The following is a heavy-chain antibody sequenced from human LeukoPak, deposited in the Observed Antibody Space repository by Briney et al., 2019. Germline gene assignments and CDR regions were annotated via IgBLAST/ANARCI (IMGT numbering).Heavy chain of an antibody. D-gene: IGHD5-24*01. V-gene: IGHV4-59*01. CDR1: GGSISNYY. CDR3: ASLGDAYNLDY. CDR2: IYYSGSA. Sequence: SETLSLTCTVSGGSISNYYWSWIRQPPGKGLEWIGYIYYSGSANYSPSLKSRVTMSVDTSENQFSLKLTSVTAADTAVYYCASLGDAYNLDYWGQGTLVTVSS. J-gene: IGHJ4*02.